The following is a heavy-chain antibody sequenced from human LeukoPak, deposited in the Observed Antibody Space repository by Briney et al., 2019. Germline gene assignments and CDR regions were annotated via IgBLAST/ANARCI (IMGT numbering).Heavy chain of an antibody. CDR1: GYTFTGYY. J-gene: IGHJ4*02. D-gene: IGHD5-18*01. CDR3: ARDKPRHTAMAFFDY. V-gene: IGHV1-2*02. CDR2: INPNSGGT. Sequence: ASVKVFCKASGYTFTGYYMHWVRQAPGQGLEWMGWINPNSGGTHYAQKPQGRVTITRHTPISTAYMELSRQRSDDTAVYCCARDKPRHTAMAFFDYWGQGTLVTFAS.